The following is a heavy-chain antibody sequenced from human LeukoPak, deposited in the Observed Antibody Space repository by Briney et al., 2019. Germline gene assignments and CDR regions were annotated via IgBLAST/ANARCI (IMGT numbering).Heavy chain of an antibody. J-gene: IGHJ5*02. CDR1: AFTLSSRE. V-gene: IGHV3-48*03. Sequence: GGSLRLSCEGSAFTLSSREMNWVRQAPGKGLEWVAYISDSGDTTFYAASVKGRFTISRDNAKKSLFFQMNSLSAEDTALYYLTGDCGFGEGSNLFVPGGEGTLVTVST. CDR3: TGDCGFGEGSNLFVP. CDR2: ISDSGDTT. D-gene: IGHD3-10*01.